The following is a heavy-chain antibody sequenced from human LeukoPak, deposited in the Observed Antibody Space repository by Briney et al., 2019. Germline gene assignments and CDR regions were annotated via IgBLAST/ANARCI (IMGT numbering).Heavy chain of an antibody. CDR3: ARSELSPSDFDY. D-gene: IGHD2-15*01. Sequence: GGSLRLSCAASGFTFSSYWMHWVRQAPGKGLVWVSRINSDGSRTTYADSVKGRFTISRDNAKNSLYLQMNSLRAEDTAVYYCARSELSPSDFDYWGQGTLVTVSS. CDR1: GFTFSSYW. CDR2: INSDGSRT. J-gene: IGHJ4*02. V-gene: IGHV3-74*01.